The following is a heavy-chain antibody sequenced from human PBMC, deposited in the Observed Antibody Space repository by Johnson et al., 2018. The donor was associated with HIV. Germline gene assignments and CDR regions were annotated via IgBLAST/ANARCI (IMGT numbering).Heavy chain of an antibody. Sequence: EVQLVESGGGLVQPGGSLRLSCAASGFTLSDHYMDWVRQAAGKGLEWVGRTKNKANSYTTEYAASVKGRFTISRDDSKNSLYLQMNSLKTEDTAVYYCAREGGIAAAGTDAFDIWGQGTMVTVSS. CDR1: GFTLSDHY. D-gene: IGHD6-13*01. J-gene: IGHJ3*02. V-gene: IGHV3-72*01. CDR2: TKNKANSYTT. CDR3: AREGGIAAAGTDAFDI.